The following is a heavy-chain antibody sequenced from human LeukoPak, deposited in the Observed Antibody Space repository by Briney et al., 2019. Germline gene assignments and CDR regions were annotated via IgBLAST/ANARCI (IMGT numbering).Heavy chain of an antibody. Sequence: PSETLSLTCTVSGGSISSNSYYWGWIRQPPGKGLEWIGSIYYSGSTYYNPSLKSRVTISVDTSKNQFSLKLSSVTAADTAVYYCRRGAPYSNYVDGVNWFDPWGQGTLVTVSS. CDR1: GGSISSNSYY. J-gene: IGHJ5*02. CDR3: RRGAPYSNYVDGVNWFDP. D-gene: IGHD4-11*01. V-gene: IGHV4-39*01. CDR2: IYYSGST.